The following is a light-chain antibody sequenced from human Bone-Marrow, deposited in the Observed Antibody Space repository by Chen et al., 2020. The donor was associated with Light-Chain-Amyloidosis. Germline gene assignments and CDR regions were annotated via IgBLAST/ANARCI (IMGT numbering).Light chain of an antibody. CDR1: SGSVSTRFY. V-gene: IGLV8-61*01. J-gene: IGLJ3*02. Sequence: QTVVTQEPAFSVFPGGTVTLTCGLRSGSVSTRFYPSWYQLTPGQAPRTLIYSPNTRSSGDPDRFSGSILGNKAALTITGAQADDESDYYCVLYMGSGSSVVGGGTKLTVL. CDR2: SPN. CDR3: VLYMGSGSSV.